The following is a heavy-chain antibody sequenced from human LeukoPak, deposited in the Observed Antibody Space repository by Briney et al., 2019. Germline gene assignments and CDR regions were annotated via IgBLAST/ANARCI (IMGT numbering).Heavy chain of an antibody. V-gene: IGHV1-2*06. Sequence: ASVKVSCKASGYTFTGYYMHWVRQAPGQGLEWMGRINPNSGGTNYAQKFQGRVTITGDASISTAYMELSRLRSDDTAVYYCATLEPYRGKHAFDIWGQGTMVTVSS. CDR1: GYTFTGYY. CDR2: INPNSGGT. CDR3: ATLEPYRGKHAFDI. J-gene: IGHJ3*02. D-gene: IGHD5-18*01.